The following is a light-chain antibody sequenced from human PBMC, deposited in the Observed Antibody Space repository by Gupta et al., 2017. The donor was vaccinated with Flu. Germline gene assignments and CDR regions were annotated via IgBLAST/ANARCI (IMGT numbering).Light chain of an antibody. V-gene: IGKV2-24*01. CDR3: RQGKQFPYT. J-gene: IGKJ2*01. CDR2: QTS. Sequence: DIVMTQTPLSSPVALGQPASISCRSSQSRVHRDGNTYLNWIQQRPGQPPRVLIYQTSTLCPGVPDRFSGSGTGTDFTLKINRVEVDDVGIYYCRQGKQFPYTFGEGTKVEIK. CDR1: QSRVHRDGNTY.